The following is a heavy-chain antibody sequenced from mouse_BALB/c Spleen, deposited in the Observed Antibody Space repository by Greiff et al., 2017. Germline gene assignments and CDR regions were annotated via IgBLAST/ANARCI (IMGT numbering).Heavy chain of an antibody. J-gene: IGHJ2*01. D-gene: IGHD4-1*01. V-gene: IGHV5-6-4*01. CDR2: ISSGGSYT. CDR1: GFTFSSYT. CDR3: TREWEGYFDY. Sequence: EVKLMESGGGLVKPGGSLKLSCAASGFTFSSYTMSWVRQTPEKRLEWVATISSGGSYTYYPDSVKGRFTISRDNAKNTLYLQMSSLKSEDTAMYYCTREWEGYFDYWGQGTTLTVSS.